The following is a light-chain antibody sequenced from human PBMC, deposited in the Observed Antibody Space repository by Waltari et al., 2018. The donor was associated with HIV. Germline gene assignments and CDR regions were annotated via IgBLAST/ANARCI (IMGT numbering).Light chain of an antibody. CDR3: SSYTTSNTVV. J-gene: IGLJ2*01. CDR1: SSAISTSDF. CDR2: DVT. V-gene: IGLV2-14*03. Sequence: QSALTQPASVSGSPGQSITISCSGTSSAISTSDFVSWYQKHPAKAPKLLLYDVTARPSGVSRRFSGSKSGSTASLTISSIQADDEADYYCSSYTTSNTVVFGPGTKLSVL.